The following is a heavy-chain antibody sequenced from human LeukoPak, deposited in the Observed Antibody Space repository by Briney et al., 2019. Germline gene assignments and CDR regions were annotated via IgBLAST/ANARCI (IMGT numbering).Heavy chain of an antibody. V-gene: IGHV4-28*01. CDR1: GYSISSNNW. D-gene: IGHD4-23*01. CDR3: ATQLLPYYWYFDL. J-gene: IGHJ2*01. Sequence: SETLSLTCAVSGYSISSNNWWAWIRQPPGKGLEWIGYIYYSGNTYYNPYNPSLTSRVTTSVDTSKNQFSLKLSSVTAADTAVYYCATQLLPYYWYFDLWGRGTLVTVSS. CDR2: IYYSGNT.